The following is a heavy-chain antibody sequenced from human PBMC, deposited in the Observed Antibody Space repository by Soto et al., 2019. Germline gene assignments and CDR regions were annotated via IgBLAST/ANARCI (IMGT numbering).Heavy chain of an antibody. V-gene: IGHV1-8*01. D-gene: IGHD1-1*01. J-gene: IGHJ4*02. Sequence: ASVKVSCKASGYTFTSYDIYWLRQSTGQGLEWMGWMNPNTGNSGYAQKFQGRVTVTSDTSINTVHMELSSLRSEDTAVYYCARRAETNGWNGFGADKYYFDFWGQGTLVTVSS. CDR1: GYTFTSYD. CDR2: MNPNTGNS. CDR3: ARRAETNGWNGFGADKYYFDF.